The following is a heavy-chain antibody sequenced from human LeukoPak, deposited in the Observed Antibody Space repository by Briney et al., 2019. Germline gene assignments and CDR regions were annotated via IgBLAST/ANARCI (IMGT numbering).Heavy chain of an antibody. CDR3: ATGGYCSSTSCYGPRWFDP. CDR2: IHYSGST. CDR1: GGPISSYY. V-gene: IGHV4-59*01. Sequence: PSETLSLTCTVSGGPISSYYWSWMRQPPGEGREWIGYIHYSGSTNYNPSLKSRVIISVDTSKNQFSLKLNSVTAADTAVYYCATGGYCSSTSCYGPRWFDPWGQGTLVTVSS. J-gene: IGHJ5*02. D-gene: IGHD2-2*01.